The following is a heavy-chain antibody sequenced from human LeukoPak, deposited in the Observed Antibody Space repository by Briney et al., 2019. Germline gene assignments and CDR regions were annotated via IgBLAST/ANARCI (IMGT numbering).Heavy chain of an antibody. J-gene: IGHJ6*03. CDR3: ARASITMVRGVYSYYYYMDV. Sequence: ASVKVSCKASGYTFTSYYTHWVRQAPGQGLEWMGIINPSGGSTSYAQKFQGRVTMTRDTSTSTVYMELSSLRSEDTAVYYCARASITMVRGVYSYYYYMDVWGKGTTVTISS. D-gene: IGHD3-10*01. CDR1: GYTFTSYY. V-gene: IGHV1-46*01. CDR2: INPSGGST.